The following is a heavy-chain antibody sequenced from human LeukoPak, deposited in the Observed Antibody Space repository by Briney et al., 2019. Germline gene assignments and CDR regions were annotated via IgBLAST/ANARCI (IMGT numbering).Heavy chain of an antibody. CDR1: GYTFTSYG. CDR3: ARDQFSGSYYVAFDI. D-gene: IGHD1-26*01. V-gene: IGHV1-18*01. CDR2: ISAYNGNT. Sequence: ASVKVSCKASGYTFTSYGISWVRQAPGQGLEWMGWISAYNGNTNYAQKLQGRVTMTTDTSTSTAYMELRSLRSDDTAVYYCARDQFSGSYYVAFDIWGQGIMVTVSS. J-gene: IGHJ3*02.